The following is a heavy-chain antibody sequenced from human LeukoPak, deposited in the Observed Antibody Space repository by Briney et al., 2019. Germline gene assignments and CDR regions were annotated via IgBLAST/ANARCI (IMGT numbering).Heavy chain of an antibody. D-gene: IGHD2/OR15-2a*01. J-gene: IGHJ4*02. CDR3: AKDQDYYYFDY. Sequence: PGGSLRLSCAASGFTFSSYGMHWVRQAPGKGLEWVAFIRYDGSNKYYADSVKGRFTISRDNSKNTLYLQMNSLRAEDTAVYYCAKDQDYYYFDYWGQGTLVTVSS. CDR2: IRYDGSNK. CDR1: GFTFSSYG. V-gene: IGHV3-30*02.